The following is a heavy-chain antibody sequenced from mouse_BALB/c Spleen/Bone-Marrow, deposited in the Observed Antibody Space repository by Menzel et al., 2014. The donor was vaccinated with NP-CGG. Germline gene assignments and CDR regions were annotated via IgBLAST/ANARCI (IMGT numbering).Heavy chain of an antibody. V-gene: IGHV7-3*02. CDR3: ARDKGRVFFDY. Sequence: EVMLVESGGGLVQPGGSLRLSCATSGFTFTDYYMNWVRQPPGKALEWLGFIRNKANGYTTEYSASVKSRFTISRDNSQNIFYLQMNTLRVDDSATYYCARDKGRVFFDYWGQGTTLTVSS. CDR2: IRNKANGYTT. CDR1: GFTFTDYY. J-gene: IGHJ2*01.